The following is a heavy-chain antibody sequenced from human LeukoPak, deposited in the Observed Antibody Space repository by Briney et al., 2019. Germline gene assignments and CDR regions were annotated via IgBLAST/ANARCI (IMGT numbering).Heavy chain of an antibody. J-gene: IGHJ4*02. Sequence: SETLSLTCTVSDGSITNYDWSWVRQPPGKGLEFIGHVHYSGTADYNPSLKSRVTISVDTSKNQFSLKLSSVTAADTAVYYCARDSSGYSIDYWGQGTLVTVSS. D-gene: IGHD3-22*01. CDR1: DGSITNYD. CDR3: ARDSSGYSIDY. CDR2: VHYSGTA. V-gene: IGHV4-59*12.